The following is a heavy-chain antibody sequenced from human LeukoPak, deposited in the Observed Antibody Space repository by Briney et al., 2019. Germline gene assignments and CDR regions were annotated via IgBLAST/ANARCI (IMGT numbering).Heavy chain of an antibody. CDR1: GFTFSNAW. CDR3: TTDKVTMVRSLFDY. Sequence: GGSLRLSCAASGFTFSNAWMSWVRQAPGKGLEWVGRIKSKTDGGTTDYAAPVKGRFTISRDDSKNTLYLQMNSLKTEDTAVYYCTTDKVTMVRSLFDYWGQGTLVTVSS. CDR2: IKSKTDGGTT. V-gene: IGHV3-15*01. D-gene: IGHD3-10*01. J-gene: IGHJ4*02.